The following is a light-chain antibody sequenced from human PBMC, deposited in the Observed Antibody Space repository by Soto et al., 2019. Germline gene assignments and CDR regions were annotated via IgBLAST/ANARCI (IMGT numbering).Light chain of an antibody. CDR1: QSGHRN. Sequence: EVVMTQSPATLPVSPGEIVTLSCRASQSGHRNLAWYQQKPGQRPSILIYYASNRATGVTDRFTGSGSGTEFTLSISSLQSEDFGVYHCQHYSNWPPTFGPGTKVEIK. J-gene: IGKJ3*01. CDR2: YAS. V-gene: IGKV3-15*01. CDR3: QHYSNWPPT.